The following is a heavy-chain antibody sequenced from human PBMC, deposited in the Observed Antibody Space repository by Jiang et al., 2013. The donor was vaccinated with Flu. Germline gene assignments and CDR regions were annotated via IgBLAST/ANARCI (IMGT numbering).Heavy chain of an antibody. Sequence: GSGLVKPSQTLSLTCTVSGGSISSGGYYWSWIRQHPGKGLEWIGYIYYSGSTYYNPSLKSRVTISVDTSKNQFSLKLSSVTAADTAVYYCARDSRNYYDAFDIWGQGTMVTVSS. CDR1: GGSISSGGYY. J-gene: IGHJ3*02. V-gene: IGHV4-31*03. CDR3: ARDSRNYYDAFDI. CDR2: IYYSGST. D-gene: IGHD3-10*01.